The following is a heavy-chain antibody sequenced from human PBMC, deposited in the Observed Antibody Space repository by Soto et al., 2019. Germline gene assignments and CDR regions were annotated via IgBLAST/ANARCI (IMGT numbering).Heavy chain of an antibody. CDR3: ARAAGWLDP. J-gene: IGHJ5*02. Sequence: QVPLVESGGGLVEPGGSLRLSCAASGFTFSDFYMTWIRQAPGKGLEWVSYISNSGNAISYADSVKGRFTISRDNANNSVYLQMNSLRADDTAIYYCARAAGWLDPWGQGTLVTVSS. CDR1: GFTFSDFY. V-gene: IGHV3-11*01. CDR2: ISNSGNAI.